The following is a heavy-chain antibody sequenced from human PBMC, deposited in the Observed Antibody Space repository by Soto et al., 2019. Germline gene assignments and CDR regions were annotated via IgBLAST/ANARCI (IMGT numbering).Heavy chain of an antibody. D-gene: IGHD3-3*01. CDR3: AKDRYYDFWSGNLWFDP. CDR2: ISYDGSNK. CDR1: GFTFSSYG. J-gene: IGHJ5*02. V-gene: IGHV3-30*18. Sequence: QVQLVESGGGVVQPGRSLRLSCAASGFTFSSYGMHWVRQAPGKGLEWVAVISYDGSNKYYADSVKGRFTISRDNSKNTVYLQMNSLRAEDTAVYYCAKDRYYDFWSGNLWFDPWGQGTLVTVSS.